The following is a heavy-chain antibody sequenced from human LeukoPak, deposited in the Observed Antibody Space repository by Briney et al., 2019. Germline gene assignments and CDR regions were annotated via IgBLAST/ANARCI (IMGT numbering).Heavy chain of an antibody. V-gene: IGHV1-69*04. Sequence: ASVKVCCKASGGTFSSYAISWVRQAPGQGLEWMGRIIPIFGIANYAQKFQGRVTITADKSTSTAYMELSSLRSEDTAVYYCARDRTDYSNLYYGMDVWGQGTTVTVSS. CDR2: IIPIFGIA. J-gene: IGHJ6*02. CDR3: ARDRTDYSNLYYGMDV. D-gene: IGHD4-11*01. CDR1: GGTFSSYA.